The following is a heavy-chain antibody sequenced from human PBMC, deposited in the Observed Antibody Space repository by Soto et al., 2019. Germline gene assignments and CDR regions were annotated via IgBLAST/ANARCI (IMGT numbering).Heavy chain of an antibody. CDR1: GFTFSSFG. D-gene: IGHD2-2*01. J-gene: IGHJ4*02. CDR2: ISSSSSTI. Sequence: GGSLRLSCAASGFTFSSFGMNWVRQAPGKGLEWVSDISSSSSTIYYADSVKGRFTISRDNSKNTLYLQMNSLRAEDTAVYYCAKAAWGYCSSTSCYYFDYWGQGTLVTVSS. CDR3: AKAAWGYCSSTSCYYFDY. V-gene: IGHV3-48*01.